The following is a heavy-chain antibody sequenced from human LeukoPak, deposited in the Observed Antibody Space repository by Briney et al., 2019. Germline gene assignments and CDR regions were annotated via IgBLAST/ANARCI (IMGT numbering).Heavy chain of an antibody. Sequence: ASVKVSCKASGYTFTSYAMNWVRQAPGQGLGWMGWINTNTGNPTYAQGFTGRFVFSLDTSVSTAYLQISSLKAEDTAVYYCARGYASSPPELYYFDYWGQGTLVTVSS. CDR2: INTNTGNP. J-gene: IGHJ4*02. CDR1: GYTFTSYA. D-gene: IGHD1-1*01. V-gene: IGHV7-4-1*02. CDR3: ARGYASSPPELYYFDY.